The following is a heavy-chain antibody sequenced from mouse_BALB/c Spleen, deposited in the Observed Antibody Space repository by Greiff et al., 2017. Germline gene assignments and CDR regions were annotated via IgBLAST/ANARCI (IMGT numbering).Heavy chain of an antibody. J-gene: IGHJ3*01. D-gene: IGHD1-1*01. V-gene: IGHV5-17*02. CDR3: ARSYYYGSITWFAD. CDR2: ISSGSSTI. CDR1: GFTFSSFG. Sequence: EVKVVESGGGLVQPGGSRKLSCAASGFTFSSFGMHWVRQAPEKGLEWVAYISSGSSTIYYADTVKGRFTISRDNPKNTLFLQMTSLRSEDTAMYYCARSYYYGSITWFADWGEGTLVTVSA.